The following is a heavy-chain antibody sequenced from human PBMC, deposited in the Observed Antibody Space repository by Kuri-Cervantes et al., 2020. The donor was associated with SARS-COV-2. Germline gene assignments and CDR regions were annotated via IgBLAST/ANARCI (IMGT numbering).Heavy chain of an antibody. Sequence: ASVKVSCKASGYTFTSYDINWVRQATGQGLEWMGWMNPNSGNTGYAQKFQGGVTITRNTSISTAYMELSSLRSEDTAVYYCAREGSGYYYCYYMDVWGKGTTVTVSS. J-gene: IGHJ6*03. CDR1: GYTFTSYD. CDR3: AREGSGYYYCYYMDV. V-gene: IGHV1-8*03. D-gene: IGHD3-10*01. CDR2: MNPNSGNT.